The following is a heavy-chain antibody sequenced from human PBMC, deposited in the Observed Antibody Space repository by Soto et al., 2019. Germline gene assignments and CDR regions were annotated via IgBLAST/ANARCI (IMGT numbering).Heavy chain of an antibody. Sequence: PGESLKISCKGSGYSFTSYWIGWVRQMPGKGLEWMGIIYPGDSDTRYSPSFQGQATISADKSISTAYLQWSSLKASDTAMYYCARQEYYYGSGSLYYYGMDVWGQGTTVTVSS. V-gene: IGHV5-51*01. D-gene: IGHD3-10*01. CDR1: GYSFTSYW. CDR2: IYPGDSDT. CDR3: ARQEYYYGSGSLYYYGMDV. J-gene: IGHJ6*02.